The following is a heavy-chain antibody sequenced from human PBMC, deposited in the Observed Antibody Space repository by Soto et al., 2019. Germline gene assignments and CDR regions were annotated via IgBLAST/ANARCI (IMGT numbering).Heavy chain of an antibody. D-gene: IGHD3-10*01. Sequence: GSLRLSCEASGXTVSDYEMSWIRQAPGKGLEWVSYISSVGTTTYYADSVKGRFSISMDNARHSLYLQMNRLRAEDTAVYLCAKDQEGSGSHWLGYNYYGMDVWGQGTTVTVSS. CDR3: AKDQEGSGSHWLGYNYYGMDV. CDR1: GXTVSDYE. J-gene: IGHJ6*02. V-gene: IGHV3-11*01. CDR2: ISSVGTTT.